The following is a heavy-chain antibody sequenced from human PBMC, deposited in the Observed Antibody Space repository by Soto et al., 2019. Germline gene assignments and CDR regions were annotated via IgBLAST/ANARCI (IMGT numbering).Heavy chain of an antibody. CDR3: ARDRRGYWGFVELG. V-gene: IGHV3-30-3*01. CDR2: ISYDGSNK. D-gene: IGHD3-22*01. CDR1: GFTFSSYA. Sequence: QVQLVESGGGVVQPGRSLRLSCAASGFTFSSYAMHWVRQAPGKGLEWVAVISYDGSNKYYADSVKGRFTISRDNSKNPLYLQMNSLRAEDTAVYYCARDRRGYWGFVELGGGQGTLVTVSS. J-gene: IGHJ4*02.